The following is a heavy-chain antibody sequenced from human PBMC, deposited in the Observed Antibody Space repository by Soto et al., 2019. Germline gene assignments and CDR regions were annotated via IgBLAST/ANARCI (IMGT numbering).Heavy chain of an antibody. CDR2: IDPSDSYT. Sequence: GESLKISCKGSGYSFTSYWISWVRQMPGKGLEWMGRIDPSDSYTNYSPSFQGHVTISADKSISTAYLQMNSLRAEDTALYYCAKNSRLGELSLYAIDYWGQGTPVTVSS. CDR3: AKNSRLGELSLYAIDY. V-gene: IGHV5-10-1*01. CDR1: GYSFTSYW. D-gene: IGHD3-16*02. J-gene: IGHJ4*02.